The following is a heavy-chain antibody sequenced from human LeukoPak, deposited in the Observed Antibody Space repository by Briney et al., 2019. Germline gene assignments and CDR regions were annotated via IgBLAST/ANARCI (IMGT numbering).Heavy chain of an antibody. D-gene: IGHD2-21*02. V-gene: IGHV1-46*01. Sequence: GASVKVSCKASGGTFSIYAISWVRQAPGQGLEWMGIINPSGGSTSYTQKFQGRVTMTRDTSASTVYMELSSLRSEDTAVYYCARDQNCGGDCYSRSSDYYFDYWGQGTLVTVSS. CDR1: GGTFSIYA. CDR3: ARDQNCGGDCYSRSSDYYFDY. J-gene: IGHJ4*02. CDR2: INPSGGST.